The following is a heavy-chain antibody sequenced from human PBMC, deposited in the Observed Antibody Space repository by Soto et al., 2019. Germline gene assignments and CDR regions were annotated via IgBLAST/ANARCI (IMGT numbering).Heavy chain of an antibody. CDR1: GGSFSGYY. CDR3: ARAGGYQLLSYYYYYYMDV. Sequence: SETLSLTCAVYGGSFSGYYWSWIRQPPGKGLEWIGEINHSGSTNYNPSLKSRVTISVDTSKNQFSLKLSSVTAADTAVYYCARAGGYQLLSYYYYYYMDVWGKGTTVTVSS. J-gene: IGHJ6*03. D-gene: IGHD2-2*01. V-gene: IGHV4-34*01. CDR2: INHSGST.